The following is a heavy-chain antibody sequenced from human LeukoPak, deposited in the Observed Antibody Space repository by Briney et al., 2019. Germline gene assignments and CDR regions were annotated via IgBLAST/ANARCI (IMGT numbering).Heavy chain of an antibody. CDR3: ARDGSGWYF. CDR1: GFTFSGDW. V-gene: IGHV3-7*03. Sequence: GGSLRLSCAASGFTFSGDWMSWVRQAPGKGLEWVANIRQDGSDNYYVDSVKGRFTISRDNTKNSLYLQMNSLRAEDTAVYYCARDGSGWYFWGQGTLVTVSS. J-gene: IGHJ4*02. D-gene: IGHD6-19*01. CDR2: IRQDGSDN.